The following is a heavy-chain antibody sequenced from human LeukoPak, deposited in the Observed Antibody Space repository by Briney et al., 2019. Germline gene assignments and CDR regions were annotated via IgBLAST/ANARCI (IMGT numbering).Heavy chain of an antibody. J-gene: IGHJ2*01. CDR3: ARGDSSGYSYWYFDL. Sequence: GGSLRLSCAASGFTFSSYSMNWVRQAPGKGLEWVSSISSSSSYIYYADSVKGRFTISRDNAKNSLYLQMNSLRAEDTAAYYCARGDSSGYSYWYFDLWGRGTLVTVSS. D-gene: IGHD3-22*01. V-gene: IGHV3-21*01. CDR2: ISSSSSYI. CDR1: GFTFSSYS.